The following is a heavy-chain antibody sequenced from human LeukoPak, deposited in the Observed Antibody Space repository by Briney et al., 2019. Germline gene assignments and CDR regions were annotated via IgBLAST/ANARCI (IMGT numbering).Heavy chain of an antibody. Sequence: SETLSLTCTVSGDSISSGDYYWSWIRQPAGKGLEWIGRISSSGSTNYNPSLKSRVTTSVDTSKNQFSLKLSSVTAADTAVYFCARGPYSYDSSGAFDIWGQGTMVTVSS. D-gene: IGHD3-22*01. J-gene: IGHJ3*02. CDR3: ARGPYSYDSSGAFDI. CDR2: ISSSGST. V-gene: IGHV4-61*02. CDR1: GDSISSGDYY.